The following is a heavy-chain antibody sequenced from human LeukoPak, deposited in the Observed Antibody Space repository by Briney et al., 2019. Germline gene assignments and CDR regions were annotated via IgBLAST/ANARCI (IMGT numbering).Heavy chain of an antibody. J-gene: IGHJ3*02. Sequence: SETLSLTCAVYGGSFSGYYWSWIRQPPGKGLEWIGEINHSGSTNYNPSLKSRVTISVDTSKNQFSLKLSSVTAADTAVYYCASGHIVVHTFDIWGQGTMVTVSS. CDR3: ASGHIVVHTFDI. V-gene: IGHV4-34*01. CDR2: INHSGST. CDR1: GGSFSGYY. D-gene: IGHD2-21*01.